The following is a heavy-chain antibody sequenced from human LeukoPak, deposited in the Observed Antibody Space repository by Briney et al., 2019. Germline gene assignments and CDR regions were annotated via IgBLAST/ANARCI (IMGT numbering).Heavy chain of an antibody. CDR2: IKQDGSEK. CDR3: ARDHVQLWLTFDY. CDR1: GFTFSSYW. J-gene: IGHJ4*02. Sequence: GGSLRLSCAASGFTFSSYWMSWVRQAPGKGLEWVANIKQDGSEKYYVDSVKGRFTISRDNAKNSLYLQMNSLRAEDTAVYYCARDHVQLWLTFDYWGQGTLVTVSS. D-gene: IGHD5-18*01. V-gene: IGHV3-7*03.